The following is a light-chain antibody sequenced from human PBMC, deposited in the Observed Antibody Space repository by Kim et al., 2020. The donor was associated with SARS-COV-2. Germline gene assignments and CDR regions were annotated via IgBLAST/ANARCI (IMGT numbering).Light chain of an antibody. V-gene: IGLV1-44*01. CDR2: SNN. J-gene: IGLJ3*02. Sequence: GQRVTISCSGSSSNIGNNTVNWYQQLPGTAPKLLIHSNNQWPSGVPDRISGSKSGTSASLAISGLQSEDEADYYCAAWDDSLNGPVFGGGTQLTVL. CDR1: SSNIGNNT. CDR3: AAWDDSLNGPV.